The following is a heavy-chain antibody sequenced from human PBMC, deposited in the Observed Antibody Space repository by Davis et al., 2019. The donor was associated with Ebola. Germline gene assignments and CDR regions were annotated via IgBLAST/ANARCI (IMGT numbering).Heavy chain of an antibody. V-gene: IGHV1-3*01. CDR3: AIIVDPLVWELVDV. CDR1: GHTFSSYV. J-gene: IGHJ6*02. CDR2: INADNGDT. Sequence: AASVKVSCKTSGHTFSSYVIHWVRQAPGQGLEWMGWINADNGDTKYSQKLQGRVTITRDTSASTAYMELRSLRSQDTAVYYCAIIVDPLVWELVDVWGQGTTVIVSS. D-gene: IGHD2-15*01.